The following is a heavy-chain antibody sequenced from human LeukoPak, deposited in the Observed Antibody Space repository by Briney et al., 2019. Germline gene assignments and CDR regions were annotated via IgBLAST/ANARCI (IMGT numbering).Heavy chain of an antibody. J-gene: IGHJ4*02. D-gene: IGHD3-22*01. CDR2: IRYDGSNK. V-gene: IGHV3-30*02. CDR3: AKAMSGYYLMAFDY. CDR1: GFTFSSYG. Sequence: GALRLSCAASGFTFSSYGMHWVRQAPGKGLEWVAFIRYDGSNKYYADSVKGRFTISRDNSKNTLYLQMNSLRAEDTAVYYCAKAMSGYYLMAFDYWGQGTLVTVSS.